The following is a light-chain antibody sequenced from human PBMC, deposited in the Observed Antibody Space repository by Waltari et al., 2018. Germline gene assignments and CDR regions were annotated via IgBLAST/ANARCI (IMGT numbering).Light chain of an antibody. J-gene: IGKJ1*01. CDR2: AAS. CDR3: QQFNSYPRT. CDR1: QDIYTY. V-gene: IGKV1-9*01. Sequence: IQMTQSPSALSASVGDRVTITCRATQDIYTYLAWYQQEPGKAPKLLIYAASTLQSGVPSRFSGSGSGTDFTLTISSLQPEDFATYYCQQFNSYPRTFGQGTKVE.